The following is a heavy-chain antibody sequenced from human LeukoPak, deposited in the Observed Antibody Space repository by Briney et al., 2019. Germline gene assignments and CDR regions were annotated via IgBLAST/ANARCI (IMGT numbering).Heavy chain of an antibody. V-gene: IGHV1-2*02. CDR2: INPNSGGT. CDR1: GYTFTGYY. Sequence: ASVKVSCKASGYTFTGYYMHWVRQAPGQGPEWIGWINPNSGGTNYAQKFQGRVTMTRDTSISTAYMELSRLRSDDTAVYYCAREDYDFWSGSSGHYMDVWGKGTTVTVSS. J-gene: IGHJ6*03. CDR3: AREDYDFWSGSSGHYMDV. D-gene: IGHD3-3*01.